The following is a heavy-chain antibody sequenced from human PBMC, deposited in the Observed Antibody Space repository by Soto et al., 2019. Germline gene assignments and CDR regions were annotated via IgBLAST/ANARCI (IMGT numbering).Heavy chain of an antibody. J-gene: IGHJ4*02. CDR3: ARGAGPFDY. D-gene: IGHD6-19*01. CDR2: IIPIFGTA. Sequence: GTSAKLSSKARGVTFSSNSLSWVRQAPGQGLEWMGGIIPIFGTANYAQKFQGRVTITADESTSTAYMELSSLRSEDTAVYYCARGAGPFDYWGQGALVTVSS. V-gene: IGHV1-69*13. CDR1: GVTFSSNS.